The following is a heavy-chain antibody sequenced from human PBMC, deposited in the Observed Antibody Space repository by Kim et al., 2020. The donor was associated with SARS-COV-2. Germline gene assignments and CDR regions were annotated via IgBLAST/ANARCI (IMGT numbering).Heavy chain of an antibody. D-gene: IGHD3-9*01. J-gene: IGHJ6*02. V-gene: IGHV3-43*01. CDR3: AKDSNYYDILTGYPVNGMDV. Sequence: RFTISRDNSKNSLYLQMNSLRTEDTALYYCAKDSNYYDILTGYPVNGMDVWGQGTTVTVSS.